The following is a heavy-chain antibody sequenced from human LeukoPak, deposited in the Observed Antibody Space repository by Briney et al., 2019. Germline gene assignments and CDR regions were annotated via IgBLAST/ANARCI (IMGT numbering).Heavy chain of an antibody. CDR2: IYHSGST. Sequence: KPSETLSLTCAVSGGSISSSNWWSWVRQPPGRGLEWIGEIYHSGSTNYNPSLKSRVTISVDKSKNQFSLKLSSVTAADTAVYYCAVESSGGSCYWFDPWGQGTLVTVSS. J-gene: IGHJ5*02. V-gene: IGHV4-4*02. D-gene: IGHD2-15*01. CDR3: AVESSGGSCYWFDP. CDR1: GGSISSSNW.